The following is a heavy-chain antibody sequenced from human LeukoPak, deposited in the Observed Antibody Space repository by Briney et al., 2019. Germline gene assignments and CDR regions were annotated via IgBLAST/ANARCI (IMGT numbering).Heavy chain of an antibody. Sequence: SETLSLTCTVSGGSINSYYWNWIRRPPGKGLEWIGYIYYSGNTNYSPSFKSRVTISVDTSKNQFSLKLSSVTAADTAVYYCAREDAQEGANSFDIWGQGTMVTVSS. V-gene: IGHV4-59*01. D-gene: IGHD2-2*01. CDR3: AREDAQEGANSFDI. CDR1: GGSINSYY. CDR2: IYYSGNT. J-gene: IGHJ3*02.